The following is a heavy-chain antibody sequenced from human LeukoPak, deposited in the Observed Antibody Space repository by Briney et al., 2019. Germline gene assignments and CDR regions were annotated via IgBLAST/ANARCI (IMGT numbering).Heavy chain of an antibody. D-gene: IGHD1-26*01. CDR3: AHKVEVGVNTRYFQH. J-gene: IGHJ1*01. CDR2: IYWDDDK. CDR1: GFSLSTSGVG. Sequence: SGPTLVNPTQTLTLTCTFSGFSLSTSGVGVGWIRQPAGKALEWLALIYWDDDKRYSPSLKSRLTITKDTSKNQVVLTMTNMDPVDTATYYCAHKVEVGVNTRYFQHWGQGTLVIVSS. V-gene: IGHV2-5*02.